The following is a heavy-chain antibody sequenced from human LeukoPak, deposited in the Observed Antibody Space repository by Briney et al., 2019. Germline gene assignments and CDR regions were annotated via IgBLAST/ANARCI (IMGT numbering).Heavy chain of an antibody. V-gene: IGHV4-39*01. D-gene: IGHD4-11*01. CDR2: IYYSGST. J-gene: IGHJ5*02. CDR3: ARSISTVANGGRYNWFDP. Sequence: SEILSLTCIVSGGSISSTSSYWDWIRQSPGKGLEWIGTIYYSGSTDYNPSLKSRVTMSVETSKNQFSLKLSSVTAADTAVYYCARSISTVANGGRYNWFDPWGQGTLVTVSS. CDR1: GGSISSTSSY.